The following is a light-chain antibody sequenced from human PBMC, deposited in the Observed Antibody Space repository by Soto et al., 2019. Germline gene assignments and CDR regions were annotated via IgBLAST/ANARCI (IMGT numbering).Light chain of an antibody. V-gene: IGLV1-40*01. CDR2: GNS. CDR3: QSYDSSLSALV. CDR1: SSNIGAGYD. J-gene: IGLJ2*01. Sequence: VVTQPPSVSGAPGQRVTISCTGSSSNIGAGYDVHWYQQLPGTAPKLLIYGNSNRPSGVPDRFSGSKSGTSASLAITGLQAEDEADYYCQSYDSSLSALVFGGGTKLTVL.